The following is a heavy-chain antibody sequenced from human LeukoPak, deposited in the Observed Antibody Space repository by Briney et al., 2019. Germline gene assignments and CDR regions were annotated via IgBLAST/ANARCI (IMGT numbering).Heavy chain of an antibody. D-gene: IGHD4-17*01. V-gene: IGHV4-59*01. J-gene: IGHJ4*02. CDR2: IYYSGSI. CDR1: GGSISSYY. CDR3: ARANSYYYGDLDY. Sequence: PSETLSLTCTVSGGSISSYYWSWIRQPPGKGLEWIGYIYYSGSINYNPSLKSRVTISVDTSKNQFSLKLSSVTAADTAVYYCARANSYYYGDLDYWGQGTLVTVSS.